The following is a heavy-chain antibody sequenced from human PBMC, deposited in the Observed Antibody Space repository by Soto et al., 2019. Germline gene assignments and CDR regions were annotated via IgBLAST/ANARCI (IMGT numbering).Heavy chain of an antibody. CDR3: TGVLSVYWFDH. CDR2: INHSGST. CDR1: GGSFNGYY. J-gene: IGHJ5*02. Sequence: SETLSLTCAVYGGSFNGYYWSWIRQPPGKGLEWIGEINHSGSTNYNPSLKSRVTISVDTSKNQFSLKLSSVTAADTAVYYCTGVLSVYWFDHWGQGTLVTVSS. V-gene: IGHV4-34*01.